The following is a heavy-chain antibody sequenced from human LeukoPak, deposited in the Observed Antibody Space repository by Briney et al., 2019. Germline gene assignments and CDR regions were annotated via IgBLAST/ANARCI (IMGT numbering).Heavy chain of an antibody. CDR3: AKAPLYYYDSSGYTDY. D-gene: IGHD3-22*01. V-gene: IGHV3-23*01. CDR1: GFTFSSYA. CDR2: ISGSGGST. J-gene: IGHJ4*02. Sequence: GGSLRLSCAASGFTFSSYAMNWVRQAPGKGLEWVSAISGSGGSTYYADSVKGRFTISRDNSKNTLYLQMNSLRAEDTAVYYCAKAPLYYYDSSGYTDYWGQGTLVTVSS.